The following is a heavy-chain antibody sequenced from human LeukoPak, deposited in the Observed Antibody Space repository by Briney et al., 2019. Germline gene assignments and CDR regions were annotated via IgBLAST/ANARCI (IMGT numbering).Heavy chain of an antibody. D-gene: IGHD1-26*01. CDR2: IYYSGST. J-gene: IGHJ4*02. CDR3: ARDHGANPSAFDY. CDR1: GGSISSGDYY. Sequence: PSETLSLTCTVSGGSISSGDYYWSWIRQPPGKGLEWIGYIYYSGSTYYNPSLKSRVTISVDTSKNQFSLKLSSVTAADTAAYYCARDHGANPSAFDYWGQGTLVTVSS. V-gene: IGHV4-30-4*08.